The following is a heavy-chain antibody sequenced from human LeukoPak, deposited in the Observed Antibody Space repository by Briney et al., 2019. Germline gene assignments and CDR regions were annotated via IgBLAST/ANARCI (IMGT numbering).Heavy chain of an antibody. V-gene: IGHV3-23*01. CDR3: ARGVLAAGSCDY. CDR2: ISGSGGST. J-gene: IGHJ4*02. D-gene: IGHD6-13*01. CDR1: GFTFSSYA. Sequence: HPGGSLRLSCAASGFTFSSYAMGWVRQAPGKGLEWVSAISGSGGSTYYADSVKGRFTISRDNAKNSLYLQMNSLRAEDTAVCYCARGVLAAGSCDYWGQGTLVTVSS.